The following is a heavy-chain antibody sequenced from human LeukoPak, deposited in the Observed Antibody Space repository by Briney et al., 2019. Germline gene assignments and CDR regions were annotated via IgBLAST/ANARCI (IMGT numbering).Heavy chain of an antibody. CDR1: GGSISSSSYY. Sequence: TSETLSLTCTVSGGSISSSSYYWGWIRQPPGKGLEWIGSIYYSGSTYYNPSLKSRVTISVDTSKNQFSLKLSSVTAADTAVYYCARVPPLVVMKVRVYYFDYWGQGTLVTVSS. CDR3: ARVPPLVVMKVRVYYFDY. J-gene: IGHJ4*02. CDR2: IYYSGST. D-gene: IGHD3-22*01. V-gene: IGHV4-39*07.